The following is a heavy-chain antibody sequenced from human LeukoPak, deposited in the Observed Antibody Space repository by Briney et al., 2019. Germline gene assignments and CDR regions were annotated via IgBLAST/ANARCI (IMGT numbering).Heavy chain of an antibody. Sequence: GGSLRLSCAASGFTFNTCWMHWVRQVPGKGLVWVSRINGDGGGTTYADSVKGRFTISRDNAKNTLYLQMNTLRAEDTAMYYCARGTSTSVVTPLAYWGQGTLVTVSS. D-gene: IGHD4-23*01. CDR1: GFTFNTCW. CDR3: ARGTSTSVVTPLAY. J-gene: IGHJ4*02. V-gene: IGHV3-74*01. CDR2: INGDGGGT.